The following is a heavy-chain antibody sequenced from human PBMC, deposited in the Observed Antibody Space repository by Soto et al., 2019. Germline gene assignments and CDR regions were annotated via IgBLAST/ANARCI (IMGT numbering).Heavy chain of an antibody. Sequence: QVQVVESGGGVVQPGRSLRLSCAASGFTFSTHAMHWVRQAPGKGLEWVAVITNCGNNQYYADSVKGRFTISRDNSKNTLYLQMNSLRPEDTAVYYCVKDLSGAWTFDYWGQGTLVTVSS. D-gene: IGHD1-1*01. CDR2: ITNCGNNQ. V-gene: IGHV3-30-3*01. J-gene: IGHJ4*02. CDR3: VKDLSGAWTFDY. CDR1: GFTFSTHA.